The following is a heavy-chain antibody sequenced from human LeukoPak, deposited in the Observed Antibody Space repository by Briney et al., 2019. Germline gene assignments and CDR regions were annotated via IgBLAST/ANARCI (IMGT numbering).Heavy chain of an antibody. D-gene: IGHD2-2*02. J-gene: IGHJ5*02. V-gene: IGHV4-28*03. CDR2: IYYSGST. CDR3: ARGPRYCSSVSCYTSWFDP. Sequence: SETLSLTCAVSDFSISSSNWWGWIRQPPGRGLEWMGYIYYSGSTYYKPSLKRRVTMSVDTSKNQFSLKLSSVTAVDTAVYYCARGPRYCSSVSCYTSWFDPWGQGTLVTVSS. CDR1: DFSISSSNW.